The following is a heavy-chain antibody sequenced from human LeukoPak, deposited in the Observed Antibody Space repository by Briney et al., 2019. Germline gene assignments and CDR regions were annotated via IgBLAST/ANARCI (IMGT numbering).Heavy chain of an antibody. D-gene: IGHD2-2*01. J-gene: IGHJ4*02. V-gene: IGHV5-51*01. CDR2: IYPGDSDT. CDR1: GYSFTSYW. CDR3: ARHRDCSSTSCYLDY. Sequence: GESLKISCKGSGYSFTSYWIGWVRQMPGKGLEWMGIIYPGDSDTRYSPSFQGQVTISANKSISTAYLQWSSLKASDTAMYYCARHRDCSSTSCYLDYWGQGTLVTVSS.